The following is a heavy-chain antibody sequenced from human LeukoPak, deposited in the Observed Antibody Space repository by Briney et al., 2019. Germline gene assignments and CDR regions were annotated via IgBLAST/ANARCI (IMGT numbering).Heavy chain of an antibody. V-gene: IGHV1-69*02. J-gene: IGHJ4*02. CDR3: ARGSDYDSSGEIDY. D-gene: IGHD3-22*01. Sequence: GASLKVSCKASGGTFCSYIISGVRQAPGQGLEWMGRIIPILGIANYAQEFQGRVTITADKSTSTAYMELSSLRSEDTAVYYCARGSDYDSSGEIDYWGQGTLLSVSS. CDR1: GGTFCSYI. CDR2: IIPILGIA.